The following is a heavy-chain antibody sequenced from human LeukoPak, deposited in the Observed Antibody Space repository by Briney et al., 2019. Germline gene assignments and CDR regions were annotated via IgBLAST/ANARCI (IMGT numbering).Heavy chain of an antibody. Sequence: PGGSLRLSCAASGFTFSSYSMNWVRQAPGKGLEWVSSISSSSSYIYYADSVKGRFTISRDDAKNSLYLQMNSLRAEDTAVYYCARDIVVVPAVPDFDYWGQGTLVTVSS. J-gene: IGHJ4*02. CDR3: ARDIVVVPAVPDFDY. CDR2: ISSSSSYI. CDR1: GFTFSSYS. V-gene: IGHV3-21*01. D-gene: IGHD2-2*01.